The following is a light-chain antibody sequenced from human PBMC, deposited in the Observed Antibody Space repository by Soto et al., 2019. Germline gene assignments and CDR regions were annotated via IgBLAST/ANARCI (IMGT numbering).Light chain of an antibody. CDR2: DAS. J-gene: IGKJ2*01. CDR3: QQYGSFPYT. V-gene: IGKV3-20*01. CDR1: RSVSSRY. Sequence: IVLTQSPGTLSLSPGERATLSCRASRSVSSRYLAWYQQKPGQAPRLLIYDASRRATGIPDRFSGSGSGTEFTLTINRLEPEDFAMYYCQQYGSFPYTFRQGTKLEIK.